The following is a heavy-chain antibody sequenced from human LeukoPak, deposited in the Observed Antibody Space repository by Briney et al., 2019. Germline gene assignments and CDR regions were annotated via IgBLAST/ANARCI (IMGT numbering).Heavy chain of an antibody. CDR2: INHSGST. V-gene: IGHV4-34*01. J-gene: IGHJ4*02. CDR3: ARRGDRSFDY. Sequence: PSETLSLTCAVYGGSFSGYYWSWIRQPPGKGLEWIGEINHSGSTNYNPSLKSRVTISVDTSKNQFSLKLSSVTAADTAVYYCARRGDRSFDYWGQGTLVTVSS. D-gene: IGHD3-10*01. CDR1: GGSFSGYY.